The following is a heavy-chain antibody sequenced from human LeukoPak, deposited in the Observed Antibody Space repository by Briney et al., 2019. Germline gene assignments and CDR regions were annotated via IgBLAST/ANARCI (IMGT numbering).Heavy chain of an antibody. CDR3: ARDNGGADDY. CDR2: ISSSSSYI. Sequence: GGSLRLSCAASGFTFSSYSMNWVRQAPGKGLEWVSSISSSSSYIYCADSVKGRFTISRDNAKNSLYLQMNSLGAEDTAVYYCARDNGGADDYWGQGTLVAVSS. CDR1: GFTFSSYS. D-gene: IGHD3-16*01. J-gene: IGHJ4*02. V-gene: IGHV3-21*01.